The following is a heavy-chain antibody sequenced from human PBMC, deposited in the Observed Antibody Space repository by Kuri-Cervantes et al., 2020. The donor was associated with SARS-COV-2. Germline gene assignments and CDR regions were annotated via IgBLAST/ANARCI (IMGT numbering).Heavy chain of an antibody. CDR2: ISYDETYK. CDR1: GFTFSSYS. J-gene: IGHJ4*02. Sequence: GGSLRLSCAASGFTFSSYSMNWVRQAPGKGLEWVALISYDETYKYYADSVEGRFTISRDNSENTLYLQMNSLRAEDTAMYYCAAERYEWLAYAYYFDLWGQGTLVTVSS. V-gene: IGHV3-30*03. CDR3: AAERYEWLAYAYYFDL. D-gene: IGHD6-19*01.